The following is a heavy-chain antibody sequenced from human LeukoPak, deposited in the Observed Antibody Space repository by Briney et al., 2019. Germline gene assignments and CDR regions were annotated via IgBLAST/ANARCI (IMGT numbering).Heavy chain of an antibody. CDR1: GASTSSRY. CDR2: IYNAENT. CDR3: AQTTGWPGFDF. V-gene: IGHV4-59*08. J-gene: IGHJ4*02. D-gene: IGHD6-19*01. Sequence: SETLSLTCSASGASTSSRYWSWIRQFPGGTLEWIGHIYNAENTKYNPSLTSRVTISVDTSRNQFSLSLTSLTAADTAIYYCAQTTGWPGFDFWGPGALVTVSS.